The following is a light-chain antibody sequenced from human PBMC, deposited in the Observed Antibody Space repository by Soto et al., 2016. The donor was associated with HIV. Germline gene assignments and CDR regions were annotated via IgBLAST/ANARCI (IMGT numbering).Light chain of an antibody. CDR2: DNG. Sequence: SYELTQPPPVSVAPGKTARIICGGNNIGSKTVHWYQQKPGQAPVVVVHDNGDRPSGIPERFSGSNSGNTATLTISRVEAGDEADYYCQVWHSGRDKYVFGPGTKVSV. CDR3: QVWHSGRDKYV. CDR1: NIGSKT. V-gene: IGLV3-21*03. J-gene: IGLJ1*01.